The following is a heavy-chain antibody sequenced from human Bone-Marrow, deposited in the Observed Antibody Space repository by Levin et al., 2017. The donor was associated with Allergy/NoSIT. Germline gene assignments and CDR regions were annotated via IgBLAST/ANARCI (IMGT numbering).Heavy chain of an antibody. J-gene: IGHJ6*03. D-gene: IGHD2-2*01. CDR2: IYTSGST. V-gene: IGHV4-61*02. CDR3: ARETSPNFPRLTSRYYMDV. Sequence: SETLSLTCTVSGGSISSGSYYWSWIRQPAGKGLEWIGRIYTSGSTNYNPSLKSRVTISVDTSKNQFSLKLSSVTAADTAVYYCARETSPNFPRLTSRYYMDVWGKGTTVTVSS. CDR1: GGSISSGSYY.